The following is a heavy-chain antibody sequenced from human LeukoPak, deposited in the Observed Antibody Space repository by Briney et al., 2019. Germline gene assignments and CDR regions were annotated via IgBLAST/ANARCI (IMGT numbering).Heavy chain of an antibody. D-gene: IGHD3-22*01. Sequence: GGSLRLSCAASGFTFSDHYMDWVRQAPGKGLEWVGRTRNKANSYTTEYAASAKGRFTISRDDSKNSLYLQMNSLKTEDTAVYYCARERYYYDSSGNPLGYYFDYWGQGTLVTVSS. CDR1: GFTFSDHY. CDR2: TRNKANSYTT. V-gene: IGHV3-72*01. CDR3: ARERYYYDSSGNPLGYYFDY. J-gene: IGHJ4*02.